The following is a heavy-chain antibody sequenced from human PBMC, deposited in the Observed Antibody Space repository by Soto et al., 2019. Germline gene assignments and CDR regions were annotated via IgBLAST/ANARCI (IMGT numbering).Heavy chain of an antibody. CDR3: ARPRGDGYDANFDY. Sequence: ASVKVSCKASGYTFTGYYMHWVRQAPGQGLEWMGWINPNSGGTNYAQKFQGWVTMTRDTSISTAYMELSRLRSDDTAVYYCARPRGDGYDANFDYWGQGTLVTVSS. J-gene: IGHJ4*02. CDR2: INPNSGGT. D-gene: IGHD5-12*01. CDR1: GYTFTGYY. V-gene: IGHV1-2*04.